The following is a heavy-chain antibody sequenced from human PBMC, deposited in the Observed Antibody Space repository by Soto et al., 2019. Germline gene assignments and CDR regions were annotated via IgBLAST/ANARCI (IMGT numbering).Heavy chain of an antibody. CDR3: AKVDGGSYYYYYGMDV. CDR2: ISGSGAST. V-gene: IGHV3-23*01. CDR1: GFTFSSYA. J-gene: IGHJ6*02. D-gene: IGHD1-26*01. Sequence: GGSLRLSCAASGFTFSSYAMSWVRQAPGKGLEWVSAISGSGASTYYADSVKGRFTISRDNSKNTLYLQMNSLRAEDTAVYYCAKVDGGSYYYYYGMDVWGQGTTVTVSS.